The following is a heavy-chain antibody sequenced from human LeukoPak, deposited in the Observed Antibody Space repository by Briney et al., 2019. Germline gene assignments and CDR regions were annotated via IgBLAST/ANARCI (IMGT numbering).Heavy chain of an antibody. Sequence: SETLSLTCTVSGGSINSYYWSWIRQPPGKGLEWIGYIYYSGSTNYNPSPKSRVTISVDKSKNQFSLKLSSVTAADTAVYYCAREAESYYDSTGYYDVFDIWNEGTMVSVSS. CDR1: GGSINSYY. CDR3: AREAESYYDSTGYYDVFDI. CDR2: IYYSGST. J-gene: IGHJ3*02. V-gene: IGHV4-59*12. D-gene: IGHD3-22*01.